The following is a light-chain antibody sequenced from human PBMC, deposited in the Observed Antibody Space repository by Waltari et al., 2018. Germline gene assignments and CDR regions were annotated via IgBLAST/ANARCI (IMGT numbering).Light chain of an antibody. V-gene: IGKV3-20*01. J-gene: IGKJ1*01. Sequence: EVVLTQSPVTLSLSPVERATLACRASQSVGTSLAWYQQKPGQAPSLLIYGASRRATGIPDRFSGSGSGTDFSLTISRLEPEDFAVYYCQHYVRLPATFGQGTKVEV. CDR3: QHYVRLPAT. CDR1: QSVGTS. CDR2: GAS.